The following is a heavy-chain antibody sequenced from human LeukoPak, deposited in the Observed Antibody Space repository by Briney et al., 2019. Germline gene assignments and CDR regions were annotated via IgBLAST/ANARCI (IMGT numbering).Heavy chain of an antibody. Sequence: ASVTASCTASGYTFTSYDINWVRQATGQGLEWMGWMNPNSGNTGYAQKFQGRVTMTRNTSISTAYMELSSLRSEDTAVYYCARGDGYNSGFDYWGQGTLVTVSS. CDR1: GYTFTSYD. CDR3: ARGDGYNSGFDY. V-gene: IGHV1-8*01. CDR2: MNPNSGNT. D-gene: IGHD5-24*01. J-gene: IGHJ4*02.